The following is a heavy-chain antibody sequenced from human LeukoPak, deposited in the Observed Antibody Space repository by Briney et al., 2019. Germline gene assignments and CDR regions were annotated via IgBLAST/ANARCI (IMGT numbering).Heavy chain of an antibody. CDR3: ARAASGGLLGDF. CDR2: VNYSGGT. Sequence: SQTLSLTCTVSGGSISSGGYYWSWIRQPPGTGLEWIGEVNYSGGTNYNPSLQSRVIVSIDTSKNQFSLRLSAVTAADTAVYYCARAASGGLLGDFWGQGTLVTVSS. CDR1: GGSISSGGYY. V-gene: IGHV4-31*03. D-gene: IGHD3-16*02. J-gene: IGHJ4*02.